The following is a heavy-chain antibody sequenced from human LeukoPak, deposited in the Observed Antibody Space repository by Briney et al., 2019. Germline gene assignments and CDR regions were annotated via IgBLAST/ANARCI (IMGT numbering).Heavy chain of an antibody. J-gene: IGHJ4*02. D-gene: IGHD2-15*01. V-gene: IGHV4-59*01. CDR3: ARIHRYCSGGACYVLDN. CDR1: GGSISSYY. Sequence: SETLSLTCTVSGGSISSYYWSWIRQPPGKGLEWIGYVYYSGSTNYNPSFKSRITISVDTSRNQFSLQLSSVTAADTAVYYCARIHRYCSGGACYVLDNWGQGTLVAVSS. CDR2: VYYSGST.